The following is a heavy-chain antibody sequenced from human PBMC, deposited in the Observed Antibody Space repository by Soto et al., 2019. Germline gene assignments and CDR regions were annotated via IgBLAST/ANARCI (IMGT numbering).Heavy chain of an antibody. J-gene: IGHJ4*02. CDR2: IYYSGGT. CDR3: AREGLRLGELSPFDY. V-gene: IGHV4-59*01. CDR1: GGSISSYY. D-gene: IGHD3-16*02. Sequence: SETLSLTCTVSGGSISSYYWSWIRQPPGKGLEWIGYIYYSGGTNYNPSLKSRVTISVDTSKNQFSLKLSSVTAADTAVYYCAREGLRLGELSPFDYWGQGTLVTVSS.